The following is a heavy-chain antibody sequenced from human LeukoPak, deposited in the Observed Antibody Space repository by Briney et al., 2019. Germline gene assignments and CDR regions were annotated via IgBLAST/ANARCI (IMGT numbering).Heavy chain of an antibody. D-gene: IGHD3-10*01. V-gene: IGHV1-2*02. CDR3: AREFRGAYYMDV. Sequence: ASVKVSCKASGYTFTGYYMHWVRRAPGQGLEWMGWINPNSGGTNYAQKFQGRVTMTRDTSISTAYMELSRLRSDDTAVYYCAREFRGAYYMDVWGKGTTVTVSS. CDR1: GYTFTGYY. J-gene: IGHJ6*03. CDR2: INPNSGGT.